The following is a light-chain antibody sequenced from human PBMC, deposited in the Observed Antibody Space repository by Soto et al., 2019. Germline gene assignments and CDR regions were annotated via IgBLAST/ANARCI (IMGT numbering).Light chain of an antibody. CDR1: SSNIGAYYD. CDR2: GNN. J-gene: IGLJ1*01. V-gene: IGLV1-40*01. CDR3: QSYDSSLSAYV. Sequence: QSVLTQPPSVSGAPGQGVTISCTGSSSNIGAYYDVHWYQHLPGTAPKLLIYGNNNRPSGVPDRFSGSKSGTSASLAITGLQAEDEADYYCQSYDSSLSAYVFGTGTKLTVL.